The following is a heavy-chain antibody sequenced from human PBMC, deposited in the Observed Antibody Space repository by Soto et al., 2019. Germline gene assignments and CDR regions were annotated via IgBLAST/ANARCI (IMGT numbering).Heavy chain of an antibody. Sequence: PSETLSLTCTVSGGSISSYYWSWIRQPPGKGLEWIGYIYYSGSTNYNPSLKSRVTISVDTSKNQFSLKLSSVTAADTAVYYCARAPAAGHYFDNWGQGTLVPVSS. J-gene: IGHJ4*02. CDR2: IYYSGST. V-gene: IGHV4-59*01. CDR1: GGSISSYY. D-gene: IGHD6-13*01. CDR3: ARAPAAGHYFDN.